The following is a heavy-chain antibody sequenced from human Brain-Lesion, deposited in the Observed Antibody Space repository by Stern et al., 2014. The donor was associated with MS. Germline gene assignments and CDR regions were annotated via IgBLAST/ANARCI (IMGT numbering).Heavy chain of an antibody. CDR1: GFTFDDYA. Sequence: EVQLVESGGDLVQPGRSLRLSCAAFGFTFDDYAMHWVRQGPGKGLEWVAGISWDSGTIGYADSVTGRFTTSRDNAYSSLYLQMNSLRPEDTALYYCARDITGSSSYFDYWGQGTLVTVSS. V-gene: IGHV3-9*01. D-gene: IGHD6-6*01. J-gene: IGHJ4*02. CDR3: ARDITGSSSYFDY. CDR2: ISWDSGTI.